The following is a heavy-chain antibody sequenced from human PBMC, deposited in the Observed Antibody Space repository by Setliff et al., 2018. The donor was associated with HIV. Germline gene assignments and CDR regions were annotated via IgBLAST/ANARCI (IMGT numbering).Heavy chain of an antibody. V-gene: IGHV3-74*01. Sequence: GGSLRLSCAASGFTFSSYSMNWVRQAPGKGLEWVSRIGRDGTVANYADSVKGRFTISRDNARNTLFLQMNSLGVEDTALYYCGRDVHDAAADNWGRGTLVTVSS. D-gene: IGHD6-13*01. CDR1: GFTFSSYS. CDR2: IGRDGTVA. CDR3: GRDVHDAAADN. J-gene: IGHJ4*02.